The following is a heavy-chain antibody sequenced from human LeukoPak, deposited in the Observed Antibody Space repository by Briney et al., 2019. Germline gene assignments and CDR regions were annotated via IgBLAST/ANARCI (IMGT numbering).Heavy chain of an antibody. V-gene: IGHV3-30*18. D-gene: IGHD2-8*02. CDR3: AKPGYCSSATSCLNWFDP. Sequence: AGGSLRLSCVASGFTSSRNAMHWVRQAPGKGPEWVAIISYDGSDKYYADSVKGRFTISRDNSKNTLYLQMNSLSSEDTAVYYCAKPGYCSSATSCLNWFDPWGQGTLVTVSS. J-gene: IGHJ5*02. CDR1: GFTSSRNA. CDR2: ISYDGSDK.